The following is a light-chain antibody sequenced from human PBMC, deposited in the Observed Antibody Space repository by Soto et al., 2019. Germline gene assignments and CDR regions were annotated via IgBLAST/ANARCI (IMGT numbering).Light chain of an antibody. Sequence: EIVLTHSTITLSLSPGERATLSCMASQSVRTYLAWYQVKPGQAPRLLIYDASSRASGVPARFSGSGSGTDFTITISSLEPEDFAPYYCQQRNSWPPITFCHGTRMEIK. V-gene: IGKV3-11*01. CDR2: DAS. CDR1: QSVRTY. J-gene: IGKJ5*01. CDR3: QQRNSWPPIT.